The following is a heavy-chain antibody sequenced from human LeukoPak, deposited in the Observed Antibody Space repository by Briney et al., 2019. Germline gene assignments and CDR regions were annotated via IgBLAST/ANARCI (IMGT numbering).Heavy chain of an antibody. CDR2: INHSGST. CDR1: GGSFSGYY. Sequence: PSETLSLTCAVYGGSFSGYYWSWIRQPPGKGLEWIGEINHSGSTNYNPSLKSRVTISVDTSKNQFSLKLSSVTAADTAVYYCARAPPLRLLWFGGNNWFDPWGQGTMVTVSS. J-gene: IGHJ5*02. CDR3: ARAPPLRLLWFGGNNWFDP. D-gene: IGHD3-10*01. V-gene: IGHV4-34*01.